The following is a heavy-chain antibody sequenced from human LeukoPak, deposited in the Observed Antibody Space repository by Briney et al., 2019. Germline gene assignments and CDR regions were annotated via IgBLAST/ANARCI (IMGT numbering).Heavy chain of an antibody. J-gene: IGHJ5*02. CDR2: MNPNSGNT. CDR1: GYTFTSYD. CDR3: ARRALFGDSGYDYNWFDP. V-gene: IGHV1-8*01. D-gene: IGHD5-12*01. Sequence: GASVKVSCKASGYTFTSYDINWVRQATGQGLEWMGWMNPNSGNTGYAQKFQGRVTMTRDTSISTAYMELSRLRPNDTAVYYCARRALFGDSGYDYNWFDPWGQGTLVTVSS.